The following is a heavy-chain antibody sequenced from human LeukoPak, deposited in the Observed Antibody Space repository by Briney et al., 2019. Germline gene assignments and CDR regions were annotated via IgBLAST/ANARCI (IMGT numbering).Heavy chain of an antibody. Sequence: GGSLRLSCAASGFTFSSYSMNWDRQAPGKGLEWVSSISSSSSYIYYADSVKGRFTISRDNAKNSLYLQMNSLRAEDTAVYYCARISGVAVETYFDYWGQGTLVTVPS. CDR3: ARISGVAVETYFDY. D-gene: IGHD6-19*01. CDR2: ISSSSSYI. J-gene: IGHJ4*02. CDR1: GFTFSSYS. V-gene: IGHV3-21*01.